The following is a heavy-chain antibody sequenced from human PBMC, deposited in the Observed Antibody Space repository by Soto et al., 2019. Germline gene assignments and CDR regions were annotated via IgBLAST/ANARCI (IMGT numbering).Heavy chain of an antibody. D-gene: IGHD2-15*01. J-gene: IGHJ4*02. Sequence: QVQLVQSGAEVKRPGASVKVSCKASGYTFTTYYMHWVRQAPGQGLEWLGIINPNGGSTTYAQKFQGRVTMTRDPATSSVYLDLNSLRSEDTAVYYCARAGYCSGGTCFHGNCDYWGQGTLVTVSA. CDR3: ARAGYCSGGTCFHGNCDY. V-gene: IGHV1-46*01. CDR1: GYTFTTYY. CDR2: INPNGGST.